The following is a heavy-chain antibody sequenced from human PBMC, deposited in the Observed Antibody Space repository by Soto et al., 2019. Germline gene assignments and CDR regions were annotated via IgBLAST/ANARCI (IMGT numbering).Heavy chain of an antibody. CDR3: ARGDSTDCSNGACSFFYNHDMDV. CDR1: GYSFTDYH. V-gene: IGHV1-2*04. CDR2: INPKSGGT. Sequence: ASVKVSCKASGYSFTDYHIHWVRQAPGQGLEWLGRINPKSGGTSTAQKFQGWVTMTTDTSISTASMELTRLTSDDTAIYYCARGDSTDCSNGACSFFYNHDMDVWGQGTTVTSP. J-gene: IGHJ6*02. D-gene: IGHD2-8*01.